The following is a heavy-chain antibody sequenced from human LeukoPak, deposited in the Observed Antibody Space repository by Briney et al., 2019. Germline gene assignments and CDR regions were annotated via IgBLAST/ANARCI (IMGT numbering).Heavy chain of an antibody. CDR1: GYTFTGYY. D-gene: IGHD1-26*01. Sequence: GATVKVSCKASGYTFTGYYMRWVRQAPGQGLEWMGWINPNSGGTNYAQKFQGRVTMTRDTSINTAYMELSSLTSDDTAVYYCARELFDTGSYFLVSDYWGQGTLVTVSS. CDR2: INPNSGGT. V-gene: IGHV1-2*02. J-gene: IGHJ4*02. CDR3: ARELFDTGSYFLVSDY.